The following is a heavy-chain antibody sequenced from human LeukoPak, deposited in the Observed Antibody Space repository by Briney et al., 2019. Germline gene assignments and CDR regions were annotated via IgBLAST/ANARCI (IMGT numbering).Heavy chain of an antibody. J-gene: IGHJ4*02. CDR2: INPNSGGT. CDR1: GYTFTGYY. CDR3: ARAVLRYFDWLSDPIDY. Sequence: ASVKVSCKASGYTFTGYYMHWVGQAPGQGLEWMGWINPNSGGTNYAQKFQGRVTMTRDTSISTAYMELSRLRSDDTAVYYCARAVLRYFDWLSDPIDYWGQGTLVTVSS. V-gene: IGHV1-2*02. D-gene: IGHD3-9*01.